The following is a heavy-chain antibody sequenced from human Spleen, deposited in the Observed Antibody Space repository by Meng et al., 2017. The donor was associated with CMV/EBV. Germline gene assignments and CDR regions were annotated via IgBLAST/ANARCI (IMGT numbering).Heavy chain of an antibody. J-gene: IGHJ4*02. V-gene: IGHV4-31*03. CDR1: GGSISSGGYY. D-gene: IGHD2-2*01. CDR2: IYYSGTT. Sequence: SEILSITCTVSGGSISSGGYYWSWIRQHPGKGLEWIGYIYYSGTTYYNPSLKSRLTISVDTSKNQFSLKLSSVTAAATAVYYCARVCSSSSCYFFPDYWGQGTLVTVSS. CDR3: ARVCSSSSCYFFPDY.